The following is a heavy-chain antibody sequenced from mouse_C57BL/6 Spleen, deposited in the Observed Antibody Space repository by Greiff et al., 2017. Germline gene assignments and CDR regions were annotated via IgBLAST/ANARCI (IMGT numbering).Heavy chain of an antibody. CDR3: ARTHDGYPYAMDY. CDR2: ISGGGGNT. D-gene: IGHD2-3*01. V-gene: IGHV5-9*01. J-gene: IGHJ4*01. CDR1: GFTFSSYT. Sequence: EVKVEESGGGLVKPGGSLKLSCAASGFTFSSYTMSWVRQTPEKRLEWVATISGGGGNTYYPDSVKGRFTISRDNAKNTLYLQMSSLRSEDTALYYCARTHDGYPYAMDYWGQGTSVTVSS.